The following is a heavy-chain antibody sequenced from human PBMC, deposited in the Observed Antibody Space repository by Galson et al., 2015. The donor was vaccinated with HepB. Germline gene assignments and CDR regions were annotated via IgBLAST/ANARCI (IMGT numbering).Heavy chain of an antibody. CDR1: GSTFTSYG. V-gene: IGHV1-18*04. CDR3: ARRGYCSGGSCYIDY. J-gene: IGHJ4*02. Sequence: SVKVSCKASGSTFTSYGISWVRQAPGHGLEWMGWINAYNGNTNYAQKFRGRVIMTTDTSTSTAYMELRSLTSDDTAVYYCARRGYCSGGSCYIDYWGQGTLVTVSS. D-gene: IGHD2-15*01. CDR2: INAYNGNT.